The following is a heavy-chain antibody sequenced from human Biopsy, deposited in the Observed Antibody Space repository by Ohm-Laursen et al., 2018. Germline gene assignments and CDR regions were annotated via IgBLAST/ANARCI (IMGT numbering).Heavy chain of an antibody. CDR1: GDTLTALS. Sequence: ASVKVSCKASGDTLTALSMHWVRQAPGRGLEWMGGFAPENGKTIYAQKFQGRITMTEDTSTDTAYMELSSLRSEDTAVYYCAADINVWNVNYWGQGTQVTVSS. CDR2: FAPENGKT. CDR3: AADINVWNVNY. J-gene: IGHJ4*02. V-gene: IGHV1-24*01. D-gene: IGHD1-1*01.